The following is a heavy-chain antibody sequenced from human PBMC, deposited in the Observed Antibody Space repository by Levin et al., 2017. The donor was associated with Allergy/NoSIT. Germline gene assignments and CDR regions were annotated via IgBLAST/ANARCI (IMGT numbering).Heavy chain of an antibody. Sequence: GGSLRLSCAASGFTFSSYSMNWVRQAPGKGLEWVSYISSSSTTIYYADSVKGRFSISRDNAENSLYLQMNSQRDEDTALYYCVRGIVGSISASGGQGTLVTVSS. CDR3: VRGIVGSISAS. CDR2: ISSSSTTI. V-gene: IGHV3-48*02. D-gene: IGHD1-26*01. CDR1: GFTFSSYS. J-gene: IGHJ4*02.